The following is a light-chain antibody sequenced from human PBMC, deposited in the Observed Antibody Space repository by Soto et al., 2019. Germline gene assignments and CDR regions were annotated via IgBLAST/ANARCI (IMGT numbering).Light chain of an antibody. J-gene: IGKJ1*01. CDR2: GIS. V-gene: IGKV3-15*01. CDR1: QSVNSN. Sequence: EMVMTQSPAILSVSQGESATLSCGASQSVNSNYLAWYQQHPGQPPRLLIYGISTRATGVPARFSGSGSGTDFTLTVSSLQSEDFAVYYCQQYYNWPPWTFGLGTKVDIK. CDR3: QQYYNWPPWT.